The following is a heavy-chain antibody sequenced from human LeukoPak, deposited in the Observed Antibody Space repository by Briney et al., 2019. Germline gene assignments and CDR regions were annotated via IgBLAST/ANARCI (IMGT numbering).Heavy chain of an antibody. CDR1: GFTFSSYS. CDR3: TSNYCSGGSCYLY. CDR2: IRSKANNYAT. Sequence: GGSLRLSCAASGFTFSSYSMNWVRQAPGEGLEWVGRIRSKANNYATAHVASVKGRFTISRDDSKNTAFLQMNSLKTEDTAVYYCTSNYCSGGSCYLYWGQGTLVTVSS. J-gene: IGHJ4*02. V-gene: IGHV3-73*01. D-gene: IGHD2-15*01.